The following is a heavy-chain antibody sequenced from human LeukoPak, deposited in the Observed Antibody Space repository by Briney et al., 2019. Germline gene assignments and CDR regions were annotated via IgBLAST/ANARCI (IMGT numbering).Heavy chain of an antibody. J-gene: IGHJ4*02. CDR1: GFTFSSYG. CDR3: ARARLMRAHAYYFDY. Sequence: PGGSLRLPCAASGFTFSSYGTHWVRQAPGKGLEWVAVIWYDGSNKYYADSVKGRFTISRGNAKNSLYLQMNSLRAGDTAVYYCARARLMRAHAYYFDYWGQGTLVTVSS. CDR2: IWYDGSNK. D-gene: IGHD3-16*01. V-gene: IGHV3-33*01.